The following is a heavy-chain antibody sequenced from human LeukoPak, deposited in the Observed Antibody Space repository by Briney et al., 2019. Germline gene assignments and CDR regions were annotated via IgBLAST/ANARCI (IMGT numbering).Heavy chain of an antibody. CDR2: INPSGGST. J-gene: IGHJ5*02. CDR3: ARDNSVEDTAWWFDP. Sequence: ASVMVSCKASGYTFTSYYMHWVRQAPGQGLEWMGIINPSGGSTSYAQRFRGRVTMTRDMSTSTDYMELSSLRSEDTAVYYCARDNSVEDTAWWFDPWGQGTLVTVSS. CDR1: GYTFTSYY. D-gene: IGHD4-23*01. V-gene: IGHV1-46*01.